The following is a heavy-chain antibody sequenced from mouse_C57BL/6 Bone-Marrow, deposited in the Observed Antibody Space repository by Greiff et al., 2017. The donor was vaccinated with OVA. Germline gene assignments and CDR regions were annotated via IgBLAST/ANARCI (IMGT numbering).Heavy chain of an antibody. CDR3: ARAKLRPYFDY. Sequence: QVQLKQSDAELVKPGASVKISCTVSGYTFTDYSIHWMKQRPEQGLEWIGYIYPRDGSTKYNEKFKGKATLTADKSSSTAYMHVNILTSEDSAVDFCARAKLRPYFDYWGQGTTLTVSS. V-gene: IGHV1-78*01. D-gene: IGHD3-2*02. J-gene: IGHJ2*01. CDR1: GYTFTDYS. CDR2: IYPRDGST.